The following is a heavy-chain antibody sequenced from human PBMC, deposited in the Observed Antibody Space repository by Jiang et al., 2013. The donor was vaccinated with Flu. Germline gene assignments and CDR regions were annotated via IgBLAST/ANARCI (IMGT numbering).Heavy chain of an antibody. V-gene: IGHV1-69*01. J-gene: IGHJ6*03. CDR3: ARGGSNYYGSGSYLYYYMDV. CDR1: GGTFSSYA. D-gene: IGHD3-10*01. Sequence: KASGGTFSSYAISWVRQAPGQGLEWMGGIIPIFGTANYAQKFQGRVTITADESTSTAYMELSSLRSEDTAVYYCARGGSNYYGSGSYLYYYMDVWGKGTTVTVSS. CDR2: IIPIFGTA.